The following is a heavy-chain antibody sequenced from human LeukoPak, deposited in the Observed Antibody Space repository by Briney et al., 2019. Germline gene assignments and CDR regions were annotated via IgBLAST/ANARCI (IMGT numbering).Heavy chain of an antibody. CDR1: GFTFTSYA. Sequence: PGGSLRLSCAASGFTFTSYAMSWVRQAPGKGLEWVSAITGSGGTTYYADSVKGRFTISRDNSKNTLYLQMNGLRVEDTAVYYCAKMQGYFDYWGQGTLATVSS. CDR3: AKMQGYFDY. CDR2: ITGSGGTT. J-gene: IGHJ4*02. V-gene: IGHV3-23*01.